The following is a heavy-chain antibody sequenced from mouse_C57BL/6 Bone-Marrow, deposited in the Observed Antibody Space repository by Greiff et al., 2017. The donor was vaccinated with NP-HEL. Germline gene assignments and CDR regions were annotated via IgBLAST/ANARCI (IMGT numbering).Heavy chain of an antibody. V-gene: IGHV1-15*01. J-gene: IGHJ4*01. CDR1: GYTFTDYE. Sequence: VQLQQSGAELVRPGASVTLSCKASGYTFTDYEMHWVKQTPVHGLEWIGAIDPETGGTAYNQKFKGKAILTADKSSRTDYMELRSLTSEDSAVYYCTRNLGYYGSSDAMDYWGQGTSVTVSS. CDR2: IDPETGGT. D-gene: IGHD1-1*01. CDR3: TRNLGYYGSSDAMDY.